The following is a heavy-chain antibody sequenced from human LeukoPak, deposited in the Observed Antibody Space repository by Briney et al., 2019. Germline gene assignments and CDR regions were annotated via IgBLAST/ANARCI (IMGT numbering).Heavy chain of an antibody. CDR3: ARNVLITTGNFYYGMDV. CDR2: IYYSGST. V-gene: IGHV4-59*01. Sequence: SETLSLTCTVSGGSISSYYWSWIRQPPGKGLEWIGYIYYSGSTNYNPSLKSRVTISVDTSKNQFSLKLSSVTAADTAVYYCARNVLITTGNFYYGMDVWGQGTTVTVSS. J-gene: IGHJ6*02. CDR1: GGSISSYY. D-gene: IGHD3-22*01.